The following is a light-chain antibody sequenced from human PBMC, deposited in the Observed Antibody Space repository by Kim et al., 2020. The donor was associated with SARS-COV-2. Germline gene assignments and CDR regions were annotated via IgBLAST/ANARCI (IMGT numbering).Light chain of an antibody. V-gene: IGLV2-8*01. J-gene: IGLJ3*02. CDR3: SSYAGSNNWV. Sequence: GQSVTIACTGTDSGVGGMDYVSWYQQHPGTTPKFMIYEVSPRPSGVPDRFSGSKSGNAASLTVSGLQAEDEADYYCSSYAGSNNWVFGGGTQLTV. CDR2: EVS. CDR1: DSGVGGMDY.